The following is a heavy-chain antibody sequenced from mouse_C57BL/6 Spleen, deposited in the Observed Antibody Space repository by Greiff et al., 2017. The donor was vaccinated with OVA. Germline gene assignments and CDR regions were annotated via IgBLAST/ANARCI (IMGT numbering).Heavy chain of an antibody. D-gene: IGHD1-1*01. Sequence: QVQLQQPGAELVMPGASVKLSCKASGYTFTSYWMHWVKQRPGQGLEWIGEIDPSDSYTNYNQKFKGKSTLTVDKSSSTAYMQLSSLTSEDSAVYYCARGGVYYGSSPLGYFDVWGTGTTVTVSS. CDR2: IDPSDSYT. V-gene: IGHV1-69*01. CDR3: ARGGVYYGSSPLGYFDV. CDR1: GYTFTSYW. J-gene: IGHJ1*03.